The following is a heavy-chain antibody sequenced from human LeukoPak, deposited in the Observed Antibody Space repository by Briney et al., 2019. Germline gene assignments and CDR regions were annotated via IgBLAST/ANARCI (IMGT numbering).Heavy chain of an antibody. D-gene: IGHD6-6*01. J-gene: IGHJ4*02. CDR1: GGSISSYY. Sequence: SETLSLTCTVSGGSISSYYWSWIRQPPGKGLEYIGYIYYNGSTDYNPSLKSRVTISVDTSKSQFSLKMNSVTAADTAVYYCARHGSEQRVSFPFDYWGQGTLVTVSS. CDR3: ARHGSEQRVSFPFDY. CDR2: IYYNGST. V-gene: IGHV4-59*08.